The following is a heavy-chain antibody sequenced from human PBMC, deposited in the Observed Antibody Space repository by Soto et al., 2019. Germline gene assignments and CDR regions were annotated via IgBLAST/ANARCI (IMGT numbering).Heavy chain of an antibody. Sequence: QVHLQESGPGLVKPSGTLSLTCVVSGGSISGRNWWSWVRQAPGKGLEWIGEVFHRGDTTYSPSLRSRVTSSVDKSTHQFSLNLNSVTAADTAVYYCTRLIYDSRLNYFYFDLWGQGALVTVSS. CDR3: TRLIYDSRLNYFYFDL. V-gene: IGHV4-4*02. CDR2: VFHRGDT. CDR1: GGSISGRNW. D-gene: IGHD3-22*01. J-gene: IGHJ4*02.